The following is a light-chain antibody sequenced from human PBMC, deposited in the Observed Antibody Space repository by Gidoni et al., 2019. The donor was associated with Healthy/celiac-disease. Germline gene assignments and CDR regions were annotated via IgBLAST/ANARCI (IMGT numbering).Light chain of an antibody. Sequence: VLTQSPGTLSLSPGERATLSCRASQSVSSSYLAWYQQKPGQATRLLIYGASSRGTGIPDRFSGSGSGTDFTLTISRLEPEDFAVYYCQQSGAFGGXTKVEIK. J-gene: IGKJ4*01. V-gene: IGKV3-20*01. CDR1: QSVSSSY. CDR2: GAS. CDR3: QQSGA.